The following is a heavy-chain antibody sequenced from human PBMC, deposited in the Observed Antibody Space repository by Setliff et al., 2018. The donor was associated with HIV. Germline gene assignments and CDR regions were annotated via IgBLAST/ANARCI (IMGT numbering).Heavy chain of an antibody. V-gene: IGHV4-59*01. Sequence: SETLSLTCTVSGGSISDSHWSWIRQPPGKGLEWIGYVYYSRTSSHENFLHTGTTKYNPSLESRVTISQDTSKNQFSLRLNSVTAADTAVYYCATYPAGEGGRGYWGQGRLVTVPQ. J-gene: IGHJ4*02. CDR2: VYYSRTSSHENFLHTGTT. CDR1: GGSISDSH. CDR3: ATYPAGEGGRGY. D-gene: IGHD1-26*01.